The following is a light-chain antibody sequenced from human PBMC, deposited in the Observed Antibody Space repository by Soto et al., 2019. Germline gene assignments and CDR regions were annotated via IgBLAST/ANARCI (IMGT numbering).Light chain of an antibody. CDR3: NSYTASSTLIV. CDR2: EVN. CDR1: NSDIGYYDS. Sequence: QSVLTQPASVSGSPGQSITISCTGTNSDIGYYDSVSWYQQHPGKAPKLMIYEVNNRPSGVSNRFSGSKSGNTASLTISGLQAEDEGDYYCNSYTASSTLIVFGGGTKLTVL. V-gene: IGLV2-14*01. J-gene: IGLJ2*01.